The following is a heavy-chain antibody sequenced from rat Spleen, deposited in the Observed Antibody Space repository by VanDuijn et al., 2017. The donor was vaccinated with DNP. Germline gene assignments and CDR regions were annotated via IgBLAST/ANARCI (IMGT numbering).Heavy chain of an antibody. CDR2: IIYDGSST. CDR1: GFTFSDYA. D-gene: IGHD1-11*01. J-gene: IGHJ2*01. V-gene: IGHV5-17*01. CDR3: ARGTGGSMGVY. Sequence: EVQLVESGGGLVQPGRSLKLSCAASGFTFSDYAMAWVRQAPKKGLEWVATIIYDGSSTYYRDSVKGRFTISRDNAKSTLYLQMDSLRSEDTATYYCARGTGGSMGVYWGQGVMVTVSS.